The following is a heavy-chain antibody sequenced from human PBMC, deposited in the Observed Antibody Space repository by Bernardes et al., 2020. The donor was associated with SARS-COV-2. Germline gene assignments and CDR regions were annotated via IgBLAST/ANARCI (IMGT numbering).Heavy chain of an antibody. CDR2: IYYDEINK. CDR1: GFSFSSYG. CDR3: ACGLGIGQYDQGAFDT. D-gene: IGHD7-27*01. Sequence: GGSLRLSCAASGFSFSSYGMHWVRQAPGKGLEWVAVIYYDEINKYYGDSVKGRFTTSRDNSKNTLYLQMNSLTTEDTAVYYCACGLGIGQYDQGAFDTWGQGTMVIVSS. J-gene: IGHJ3*02. V-gene: IGHV3-33*08.